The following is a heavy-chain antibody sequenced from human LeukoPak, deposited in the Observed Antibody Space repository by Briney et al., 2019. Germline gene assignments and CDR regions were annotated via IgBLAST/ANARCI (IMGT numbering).Heavy chain of an antibody. J-gene: IGHJ4*02. Sequence: PGGSLRLSCVASKFTFSSYWMSWVRQAPGKGLEWVANIKREGSEEYYVDSVKGRFTISRDNAKNSLYLQMNSLSSEDTAVYYCANPQSRGYDYLDYWGQGTLVSVSS. D-gene: IGHD5-12*01. V-gene: IGHV3-7*02. CDR3: ANPQSRGYDYLDY. CDR2: IKREGSEE. CDR1: KFTFSSYW.